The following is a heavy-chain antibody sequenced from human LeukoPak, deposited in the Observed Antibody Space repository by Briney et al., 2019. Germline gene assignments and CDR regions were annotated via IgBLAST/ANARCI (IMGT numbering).Heavy chain of an antibody. CDR1: GFTFSSYE. CDR2: ISSSGSTI. J-gene: IGHJ4*02. V-gene: IGHV3-48*03. D-gene: IGHD1-1*01. Sequence: GGSLRLSCAASGFTFSSYEMNWVRQAPGKGLEWVSYISSSGSTIYYADSVKGRFTISRGNAKSSLYLQMNSLRAEDTAVYYCARDILGWNDVDYFDYWGQGTLVTVSS. CDR3: ARDILGWNDVDYFDY.